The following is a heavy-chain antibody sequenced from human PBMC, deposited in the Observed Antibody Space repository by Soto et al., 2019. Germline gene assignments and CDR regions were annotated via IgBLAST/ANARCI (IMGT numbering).Heavy chain of an antibody. V-gene: IGHV3-23*01. CDR2: ISGSGGST. Sequence: EVQLLESGGGLVQPGGSLRLSCAASGFTFSSYAMSWVRQAPGKGLEWVSAISGSGGSTYYADSVKGRFTISRDNSKNTLYLQMNSVRAEDTAVYYCAKDRRDGYNARYYFDYWGQGTLVTVSS. CDR1: GFTFSSYA. D-gene: IGHD5-12*01. J-gene: IGHJ4*02. CDR3: AKDRRDGYNARYYFDY.